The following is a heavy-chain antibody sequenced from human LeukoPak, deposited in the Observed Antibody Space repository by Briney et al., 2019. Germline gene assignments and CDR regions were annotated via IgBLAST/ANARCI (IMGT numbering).Heavy chain of an antibody. J-gene: IGHJ4*02. CDR3: ARRYGGVDY. D-gene: IGHD4-23*01. V-gene: IGHV3-21*01. Sequence: GGSLRLSCAASGFTFSSYSMNWVRQAPGKGLEWVSSISSSSSYIYHADSVKGRFTISRDNAKNSLYLQMNSLRAEDTAVYYCARRYGGVDYWGQGTLVTVSS. CDR2: ISSSSSYI. CDR1: GFTFSSYS.